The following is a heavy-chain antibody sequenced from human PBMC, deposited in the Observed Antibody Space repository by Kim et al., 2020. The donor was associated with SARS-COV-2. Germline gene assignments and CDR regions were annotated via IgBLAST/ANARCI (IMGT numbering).Heavy chain of an antibody. Sequence: GGSLRLSCTASGFTFGDYAMSWVRQAPGKGLEWVGVIRSKAYGGTTEYAASVKGRFTITRDDSKSIAYLQMNSLKTEDTAVYYCTREGGYYYDSSGYYYGNFDYWGQGTLVTVSS. D-gene: IGHD3-22*01. CDR1: GFTFGDYA. V-gene: IGHV3-49*04. J-gene: IGHJ4*02. CDR3: TREGGYYYDSSGYYYGNFDY. CDR2: IRSKAYGGTT.